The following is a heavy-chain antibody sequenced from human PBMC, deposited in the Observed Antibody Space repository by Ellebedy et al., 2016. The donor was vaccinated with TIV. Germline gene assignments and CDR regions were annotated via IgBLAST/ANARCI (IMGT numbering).Heavy chain of an antibody. Sequence: SVKVSXKASRGTFSSYAISWVRQAPGQGLEWMGRIIPILGIANYAQKFQGRVTITADKSTSTAYMELSSLRSEDTAVYYCATKYSYGYEDYKYFDLWGRGTLVTVSS. CDR3: ATKYSYGYEDYKYFDL. V-gene: IGHV1-69*04. CDR1: RGTFSSYA. D-gene: IGHD5-18*01. J-gene: IGHJ2*01. CDR2: IIPILGIA.